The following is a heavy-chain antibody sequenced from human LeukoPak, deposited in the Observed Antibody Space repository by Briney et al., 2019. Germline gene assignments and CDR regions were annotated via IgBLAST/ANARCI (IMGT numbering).Heavy chain of an antibody. CDR1: GYNFLNHF. J-gene: IGHJ4*02. Sequence: KSGESLKISCKASGYNFLNHFIVWVRQMPGKGLEWMGIIYPGDSDTRYSPSFQGQVTISADKSISTAYLQWSSLKASDTAMYYCARGTTVHNFDYWGQGTLVTVSS. CDR2: IYPGDSDT. D-gene: IGHD4-17*01. V-gene: IGHV5-51*01. CDR3: ARGTTVHNFDY.